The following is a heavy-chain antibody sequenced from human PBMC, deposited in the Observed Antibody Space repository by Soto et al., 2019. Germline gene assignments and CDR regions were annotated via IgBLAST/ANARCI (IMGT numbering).Heavy chain of an antibody. CDR1: GGSISSYY. D-gene: IGHD5-12*01. Sequence: SETLSLTCTVSGGSISSYYWSWIRQPPGKGLEWIGYIYYSGSTNYNPSLKSRVTISVDTSKNQFSLKLSSVTAADTAVYYCARADVDIVATMEGYSSGWYDYWGQGTLVTVSS. CDR2: IYYSGST. J-gene: IGHJ4*02. CDR3: ARADVDIVATMEGYSSGWYDY. V-gene: IGHV4-59*01.